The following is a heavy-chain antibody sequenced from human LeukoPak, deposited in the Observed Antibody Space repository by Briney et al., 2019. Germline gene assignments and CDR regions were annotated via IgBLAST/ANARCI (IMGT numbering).Heavy chain of an antibody. J-gene: IGHJ4*02. D-gene: IGHD1-20*01. CDR3: ARGGITGTTGIDY. Sequence: ASVKVSCKASGYTFTGYYMHWVRQAPGQGLEWMGWINPNSGGTNFAQKFQGRVTMTRDTSISTAYMELSRLRSDDTAVYYCARGGITGTTGIDYWGQGTLVTVSS. CDR1: GYTFTGYY. CDR2: INPNSGGT. V-gene: IGHV1-2*02.